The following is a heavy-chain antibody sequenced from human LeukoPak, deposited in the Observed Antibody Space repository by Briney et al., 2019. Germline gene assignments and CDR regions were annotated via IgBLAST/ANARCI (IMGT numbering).Heavy chain of an antibody. V-gene: IGHV3-53*01. CDR2: IYSGGST. CDR3: ARALVGSGYYYSSDY. J-gene: IGHJ4*02. CDR1: GFTFSSYS. D-gene: IGHD3-22*01. Sequence: GGSLRLSCAASGFTFSSYSMNWVRQAPGKGLEWVSVIYSGGSTYYADSVKGRFTISRDNSKNTLYLQMNSLRAEDTAVYYCARALVGSGYYYSSDYWGQGTLVTVSS.